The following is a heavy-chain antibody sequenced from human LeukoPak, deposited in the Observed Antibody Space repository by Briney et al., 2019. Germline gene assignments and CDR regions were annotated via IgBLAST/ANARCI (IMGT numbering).Heavy chain of an antibody. CDR3: VRLPLGYCSSTSCLD. J-gene: IGHJ4*02. Sequence: GASVKVSCKASGYNFNTYGISWVRQAPGQGLEWMGWISSSTGNTKYAQKLQDRVTTTTDTSTSTAYLYLRNLRSDDTAVYYCVRLPLGYCSSTSCLDWGQGTLVTVSS. V-gene: IGHV1-18*01. CDR2: ISSSTGNT. CDR1: GYNFNTYG. D-gene: IGHD2-2*01.